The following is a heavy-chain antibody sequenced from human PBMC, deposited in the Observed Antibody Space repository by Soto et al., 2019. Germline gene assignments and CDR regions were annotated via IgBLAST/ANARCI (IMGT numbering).Heavy chain of an antibody. CDR3: ATXGFGKLHGLVDV. CDR2: ISKSGFT. V-gene: IGHV4-59*11. Sequence: QAQLQTSGPGLVKPSETLSLTCTVSSVSINSFTXXYCSWIRQPPGKGLEWVGYISKSGFTRYNPSXXXRVXXXXXXXXXXXXXXXXXXXXAXTALYFCATXGFGKLHGLVDVWGQGTTVTVSS. D-gene: IGHD3-10*01. CDR1: SVSINSFTXXY. J-gene: IGHJ6*02.